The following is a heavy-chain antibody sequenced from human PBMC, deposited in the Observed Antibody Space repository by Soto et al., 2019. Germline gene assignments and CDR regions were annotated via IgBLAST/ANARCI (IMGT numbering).Heavy chain of an antibody. CDR2: INAGNGNT. Sequence: QVQLVQSGAEVKKPGASVKVSCKASGYTFTSYAMHSVRPAPGQRLEWRGWINAGNGNTKYSQEFQVRVPITRDTSASTAYLELSSLRSEDTAVYYCASEGYSSSAPFDYWGQGTLVTVSS. CDR3: ASEGYSSSAPFDY. J-gene: IGHJ4*02. CDR1: GYTFTSYA. D-gene: IGHD6-6*01. V-gene: IGHV1-3*01.